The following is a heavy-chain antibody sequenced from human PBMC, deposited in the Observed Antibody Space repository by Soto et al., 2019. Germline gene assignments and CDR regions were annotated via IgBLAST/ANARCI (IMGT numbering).Heavy chain of an antibody. Sequence: DVQLVESGGGLIQPGGSLRLSCAASEFTVSSDYMSYMSWVRQAPGKGLEWVSLIYAGGTTYYADSVNGRFTISRDNSKNTLYLQMNSLRAEDSAVYYCARGRNSWLPNSYYFYGMDVW. CDR1: EFTVSSDY. CDR2: IYAGGTT. D-gene: IGHD1-26*01. CDR3: ARGRNSWLPNSYYFYGMDV. J-gene: IGHJ6*01. V-gene: IGHV3-53*01.